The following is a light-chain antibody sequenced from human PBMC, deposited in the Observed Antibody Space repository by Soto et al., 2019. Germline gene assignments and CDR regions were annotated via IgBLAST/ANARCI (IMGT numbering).Light chain of an antibody. CDR3: QQFDSYPLT. V-gene: IGKV1-13*02. CDR1: QGVSSA. CDR2: DAS. Sequence: AIQLTQSPSSLSASVGDKITITCRASQGVSSALAWYQQKPGKAPKLLIYDASSLESGVPSRFSGSGSGTDFTLTISSLQPDDFATYYCQQFDSYPLTFRGGTKVE. J-gene: IGKJ4*01.